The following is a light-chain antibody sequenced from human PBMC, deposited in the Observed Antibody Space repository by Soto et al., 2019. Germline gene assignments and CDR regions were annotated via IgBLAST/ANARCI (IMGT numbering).Light chain of an antibody. CDR2: GAS. J-gene: IGKJ4*01. CDR1: QSVSSN. CDR3: QQYNNWPLT. Sequence: EIVMTQSPATLSVSPEERATLSCRASQSVSSNLAWYQQKPGQAPRLLIYGASTRATGIPARFSGSGSGTEFTLTISSLQSEDFAVYYCQQYNNWPLTFGGGTKVEIK. V-gene: IGKV3-15*01.